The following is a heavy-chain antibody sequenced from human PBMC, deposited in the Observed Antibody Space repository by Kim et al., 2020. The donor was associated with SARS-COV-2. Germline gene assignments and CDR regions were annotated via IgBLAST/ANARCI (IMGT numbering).Heavy chain of an antibody. CDR1: GGSISSGGYY. Sequence: SETLSLTCTVSGGSISSGGYYWSWIRQHPVKGLEWIGYIYYSGSTYYNPSLKSRVTISVDTSKNQFSLKLSSVTAADTAVYYCARGAEISSSWYGGLYYYGMDVWGQGTTVTVSS. J-gene: IGHJ6*02. V-gene: IGHV4-31*03. D-gene: IGHD6-13*01. CDR3: ARGAEISSSWYGGLYYYGMDV. CDR2: IYYSGST.